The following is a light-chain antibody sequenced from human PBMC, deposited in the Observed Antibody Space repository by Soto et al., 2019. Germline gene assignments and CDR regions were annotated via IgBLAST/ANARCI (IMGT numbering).Light chain of an antibody. J-gene: IGKJ5*01. Sequence: EIVMTQSPATLSVSPGDTVTLSCRASQSVRNNLAWYQQKPGQAPRLLIYGASTRATGIPARFSGSGSGTDFTLTISSLQSGDFALYYCQQYNNWPPITFGQGTRLEIK. CDR3: QQYNNWPPIT. CDR1: QSVRNN. CDR2: GAS. V-gene: IGKV3-15*01.